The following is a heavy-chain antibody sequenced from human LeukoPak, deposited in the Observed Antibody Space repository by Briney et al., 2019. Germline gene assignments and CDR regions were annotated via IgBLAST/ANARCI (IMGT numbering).Heavy chain of an antibody. CDR2: IYSGGST. Sequence: GGSLRLSCAASGFTVSSNYMSWVRQAPGKGLEWVSVIYSGGSTYYADSVKGRFTISRDNSKNTLYLQMNSLRAEDTAVYYCARALGYCSSTSCPLDYGMDVWGQGTTVTVSS. V-gene: IGHV3-53*01. D-gene: IGHD2-2*01. CDR1: GFTVSSNY. CDR3: ARALGYCSSTSCPLDYGMDV. J-gene: IGHJ6*02.